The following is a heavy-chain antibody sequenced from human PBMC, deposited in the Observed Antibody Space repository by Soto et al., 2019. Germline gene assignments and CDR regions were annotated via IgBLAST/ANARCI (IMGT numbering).Heavy chain of an antibody. CDR3: ARGRYYYGRSPYYYYMDV. CDR2: INHSGST. D-gene: IGHD3-22*01. J-gene: IGHJ6*03. Sequence: PSETLSLTCAVYGWSFSGYYWSWIRQPPGKGLEWIGEINHSGSTNYNPSLKSRVTISVDTSKNQSSLKLSSVTAADTAVYYCARGRYYYGRSPYYYYMDVWGKGTTVTVS. CDR1: GWSFSGYY. V-gene: IGHV4-34*01.